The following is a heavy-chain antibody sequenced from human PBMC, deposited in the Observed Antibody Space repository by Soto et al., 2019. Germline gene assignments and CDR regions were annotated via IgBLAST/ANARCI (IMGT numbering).Heavy chain of an antibody. D-gene: IGHD3-22*01. CDR2: IAAYNGDT. V-gene: IGHV1-18*01. CDR3: ALDGSGWSRALKS. Sequence: QVQLVQSGGVVRKPGASLKVSCETSGFTFTSHSFNGVRQAPGQALEWMGWIAAYNGDTKYSQKFQGRVTLTTDRSANTVYMEVRRLRSYDTAGYFCALDGSGWSRALKSWDQGNLRTVSS. CDR1: GFTFTSHS. J-gene: IGHJ5*02.